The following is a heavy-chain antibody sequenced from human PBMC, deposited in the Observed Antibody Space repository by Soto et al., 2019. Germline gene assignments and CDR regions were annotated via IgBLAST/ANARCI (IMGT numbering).Heavy chain of an antibody. CDR2: IYPGDSDT. CDR1: GYNFSSQW. Sequence: GESLKISCKGSGYNFSSQWIAWVRQMPGKGLEWMGIIYPGDSDTRYSPSFQGQVTISADKSISTAYLQWSSLRASDTAMYYCARHYYYPSHMDVWGQGTTVTVSS. D-gene: IGHD3-10*01. CDR3: ARHYYYPSHMDV. J-gene: IGHJ6*02. V-gene: IGHV5-51*01.